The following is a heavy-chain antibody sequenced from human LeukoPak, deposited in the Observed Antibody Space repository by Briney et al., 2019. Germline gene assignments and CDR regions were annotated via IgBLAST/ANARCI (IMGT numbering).Heavy chain of an antibody. CDR2: IFYSGST. V-gene: IGHV4-59*01. J-gene: IGHJ4*02. D-gene: IGHD3-22*01. Sequence: SETLSLTCTVSGGSISSYYWSWIRQPPGKGLEWIGYIFYSGSTKYNPSLKSRVTISVDTSKSQFSLKLSSVNAADTAVYYCAKLAPVITRSPRHFDYWGQGTLVTVSS. CDR1: GGSISSYY. CDR3: AKLAPVITRSPRHFDY.